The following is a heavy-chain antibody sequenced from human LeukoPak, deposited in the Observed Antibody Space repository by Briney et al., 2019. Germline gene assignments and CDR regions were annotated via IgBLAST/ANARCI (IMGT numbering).Heavy chain of an antibody. J-gene: IGHJ4*02. Sequence: PGGSLRLSCAASGFTFSSYGMHWVRQAPGKGLEWVAVIWYDGSNKYYADSVKGRFTISRDNSKNTLYLQMNSLRAEDTAVYYCARDTGSSGWSRAFDYWGQGTLVTVSS. D-gene: IGHD6-19*01. CDR2: IWYDGSNK. CDR3: ARDTGSSGWSRAFDY. V-gene: IGHV3-33*01. CDR1: GFTFSSYG.